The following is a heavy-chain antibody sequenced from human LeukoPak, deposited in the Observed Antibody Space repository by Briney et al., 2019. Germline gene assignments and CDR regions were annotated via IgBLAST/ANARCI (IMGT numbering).Heavy chain of an antibody. CDR3: ARVYYDSSGYYEKDY. CDR2: INPNSGGT. Sequence: ASVKVSCKASGYTFTGYYMHWVRQAPGQGLEWMGWINPNSGGTNYAQKFQGRVTMTRDTSISTAYMELSRLRSDDTAVYYCARVYYDSSGYYEKDYWGQGTLVTVSS. J-gene: IGHJ4*02. V-gene: IGHV1-2*02. D-gene: IGHD3-22*01. CDR1: GYTFTGYY.